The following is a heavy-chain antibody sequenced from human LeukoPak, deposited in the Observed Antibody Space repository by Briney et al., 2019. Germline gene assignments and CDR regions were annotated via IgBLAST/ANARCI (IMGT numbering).Heavy chain of an antibody. CDR2: IYSSGST. CDR1: GGSISSYY. J-gene: IGHJ4*02. D-gene: IGHD3-10*01. Sequence: PSETLSLTCTVSGGSISSYYWSWIRQPPGKGLEWIGYIYSSGSTNYNPSLKSRLTISVDASKNQFSLKLTSVTAADTAVYYCARAYYYSSGSYGLDYWGQGTLVTVSS. V-gene: IGHV4-59*01. CDR3: ARAYYYSSGSYGLDY.